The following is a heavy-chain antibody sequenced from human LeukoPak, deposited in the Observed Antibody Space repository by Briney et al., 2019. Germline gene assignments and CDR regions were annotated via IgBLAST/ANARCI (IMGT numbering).Heavy chain of an antibody. CDR2: INWNGGST. V-gene: IGHV3-20*04. CDR3: ARDRGYYYDSSGTGYFDY. D-gene: IGHD3-22*01. Sequence: GGSLRLSCAASGFTFDDYGMTWVRQAPGKGLEWVSGINWNGGSTGYADSVKGRFTISRDNAKNSLYLQMNSLRAEDTALYYCARDRGYYYDSSGTGYFDYWGQGTLVTVSS. CDR1: GFTFDDYG. J-gene: IGHJ4*02.